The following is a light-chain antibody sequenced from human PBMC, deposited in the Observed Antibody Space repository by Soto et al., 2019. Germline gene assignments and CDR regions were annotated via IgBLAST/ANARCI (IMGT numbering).Light chain of an antibody. CDR3: QQYGSSCT. Sequence: EIVLTQSPGTLSLSPGERATLSCRASQSVSSSYLAWYQQKPGQAPRLLIYGASSRATGIPDRFSGSGSGTDFTLTISRLEPEDFALYYCQQYGSSCTFGQGTKVEIK. CDR2: GAS. V-gene: IGKV3-20*01. CDR1: QSVSSSY. J-gene: IGKJ1*01.